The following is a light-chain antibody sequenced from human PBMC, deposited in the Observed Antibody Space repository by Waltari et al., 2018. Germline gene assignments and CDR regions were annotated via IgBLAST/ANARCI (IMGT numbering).Light chain of an antibody. CDR1: QSLGTN. Sequence: ETVMTQSPATLSVSPGGRATLSCRASQSLGTNLAWYQQKPGQAPRLLIYGASSRATGVPARFSGSGSGTDFTLTISSLQSEDFVVYYCQQYNNWPLYTFGQGTQV. CDR2: GAS. J-gene: IGKJ2*01. CDR3: QQYNNWPLYT. V-gene: IGKV3-15*01.